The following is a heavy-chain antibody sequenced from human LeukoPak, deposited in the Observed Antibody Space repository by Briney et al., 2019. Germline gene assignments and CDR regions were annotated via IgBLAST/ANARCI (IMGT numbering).Heavy chain of an antibody. Sequence: GGSLRLSCAASGFTFSSYSMNWVRQAPGKGLEWVSYISSSSSTIYYADSVKGRFTISRDNSKNTLYLQMNSLRAEDTAVYYCAKEVYSYGPFDYWGQGTLVTVSS. CDR1: GFTFSSYS. V-gene: IGHV3-48*01. CDR3: AKEVYSYGPFDY. J-gene: IGHJ4*02. D-gene: IGHD5-18*01. CDR2: ISSSSSTI.